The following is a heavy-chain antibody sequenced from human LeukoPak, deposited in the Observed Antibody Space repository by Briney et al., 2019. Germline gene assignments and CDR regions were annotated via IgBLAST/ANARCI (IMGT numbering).Heavy chain of an antibody. V-gene: IGHV4-4*07. CDR3: ARGGKGNHAFDI. CDR1: GGSISSYY. D-gene: IGHD6-25*01. CDR2: IYSRGST. J-gene: IGHJ3*02. Sequence: ESSETLSLTCTVSGGSISSYYLSWIRQPAGKGLEWIGRIYSRGSTYNPSLKSRVTISVDTSKNQFSLKLSSVTAADTAVYYCARGGKGNHAFDIWGQGTMVTVSS.